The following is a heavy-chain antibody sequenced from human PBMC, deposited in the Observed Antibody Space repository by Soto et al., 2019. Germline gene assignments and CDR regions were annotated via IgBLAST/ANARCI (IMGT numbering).Heavy chain of an antibody. Sequence: EVQLVESGGGLVQPGRSLRLSCAASGFTFDDYAMHWVRQAPGKGLEWVSGISWNSGSIGYADSVKGRFTISRDNAKNSLYRQMNSLRYEDTALYYCARDRGLVLSFYFDYWGQGTLVTVSS. CDR3: ARDRGLVLSFYFDY. D-gene: IGHD6-19*01. CDR2: ISWNSGSI. J-gene: IGHJ4*02. V-gene: IGHV3-9*01. CDR1: GFTFDDYA.